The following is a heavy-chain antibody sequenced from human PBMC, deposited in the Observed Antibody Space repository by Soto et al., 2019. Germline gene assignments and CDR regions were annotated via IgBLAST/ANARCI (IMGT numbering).Heavy chain of an antibody. D-gene: IGHD3-9*01. CDR3: ARDARGTRGFDEMDI. CDR2: INPNSGDT. J-gene: IGHJ6*02. CDR1: GYIFTGYH. Sequence: VASVKVSCKASGYIFTGYHIHWVRQAPGRGLGWMGWINPNSGDTEYAQNFQGRVTMTRDTSFNLVYMEMSGLMSDDTAVYYCARDARGTRGFDEMDIWGQGTTVTVSS. V-gene: IGHV1-2*02.